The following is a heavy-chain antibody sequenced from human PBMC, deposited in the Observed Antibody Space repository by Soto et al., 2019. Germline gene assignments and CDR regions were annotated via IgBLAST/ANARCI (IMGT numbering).Heavy chain of an antibody. D-gene: IGHD2-15*01. Sequence: SETLSLTCSVSGASVTSPEHYWTWIRQSPGKGLEWIGYIYYGGSTVYNPSLKGRSTVSLDTSKNQFSLNLTSVTAADTAVYFCARGRYCLSXDCFPNWFDPWXQGTLVTVS. CDR2: IYYGGST. CDR1: GASVTSPEHY. CDR3: ARGRYCLSXDCFPNWFDP. V-gene: IGHV4-30-4*01. J-gene: IGHJ5*02.